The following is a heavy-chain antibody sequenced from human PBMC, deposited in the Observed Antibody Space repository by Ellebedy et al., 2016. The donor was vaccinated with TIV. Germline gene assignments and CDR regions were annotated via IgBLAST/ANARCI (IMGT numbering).Heavy chain of an antibody. CDR3: AKDSIDIFYYGMDV. CDR1: GFTFSSYA. CDR2: ISGSGGST. J-gene: IGHJ6*02. V-gene: IGHV3-23*01. D-gene: IGHD3-9*01. Sequence: GESLKISCAASGFTFSSYAMSWVRQAPGKGLEWVSAISGSGGSTYYADSVKGRFTISRDNSKNTLYLQMNSLRAEDTAVYYCAKDSIDIFYYGMDVWGQGTTVTVSS.